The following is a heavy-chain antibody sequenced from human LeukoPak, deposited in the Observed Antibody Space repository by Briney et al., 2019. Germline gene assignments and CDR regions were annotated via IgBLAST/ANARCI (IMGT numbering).Heavy chain of an antibody. Sequence: GGSLRLSCAASGFTFGGSGMHWVRQAPGKGLEWVAFIRYDGSDKHYADSVKGRFTISRDNSKNTLYLQMNSLRAEDTAVYYCAKSIPTIAVAVSTRQWGQGTLVTVSS. V-gene: IGHV3-30*02. D-gene: IGHD6-19*01. CDR3: AKSIPTIAVAVSTRQ. J-gene: IGHJ4*02. CDR1: GFTFGGSG. CDR2: IRYDGSDK.